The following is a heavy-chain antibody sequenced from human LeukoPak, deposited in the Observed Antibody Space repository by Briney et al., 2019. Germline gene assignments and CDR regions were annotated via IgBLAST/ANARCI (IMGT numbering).Heavy chain of an antibody. CDR1: GFTFSSYA. CDR3: AKALVITGTHDY. CDR2: ISGSGGST. Sequence: GGSLRLSCAASGFTFSSYAMSWVRQAPGKGLEWVSAISGSGGSTYYADSVKGRFTISRDNSKNTLHLQMNSLRAEDTAVYYCAKALVITGTHDYWGQGTLVTVSS. D-gene: IGHD1-7*01. J-gene: IGHJ4*02. V-gene: IGHV3-23*01.